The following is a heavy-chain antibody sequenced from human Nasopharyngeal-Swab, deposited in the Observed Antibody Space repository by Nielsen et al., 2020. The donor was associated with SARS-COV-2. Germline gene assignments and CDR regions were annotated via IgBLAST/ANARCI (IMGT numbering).Heavy chain of an antibody. D-gene: IGHD3-10*01. J-gene: IGHJ2*01. CDR1: GGSFSGYY. V-gene: IGHV4-34*01. CDR2: INHSGST. CDR3: ARVPGFWYFDL. Sequence: SQTLSLTCAVYGGSFSGYYWSWIRQPPGKGLEWIGEINHSGSTNYNTSLKSRVTISVDTSKNQFSLKLSSVTAADTAVYYCARVPGFWYFDLWGRGTLVTVSS.